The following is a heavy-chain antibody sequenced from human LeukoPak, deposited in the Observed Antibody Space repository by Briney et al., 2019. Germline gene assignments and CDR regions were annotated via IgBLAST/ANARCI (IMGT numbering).Heavy chain of an antibody. CDR3: ARENYDSIDY. J-gene: IGHJ4*02. D-gene: IGHD3-22*01. Sequence: PGGSLRLSCAASGFTFSSYSMNWVRQAPGKGLEWVSYISSSSSTIYYADSVKGRFTISRDNAKNSLYLQMNSLRAEDTAVYYCARENYDSIDYWGQGTLVTVSS. V-gene: IGHV3-48*04. CDR1: GFTFSSYS. CDR2: ISSSSSTI.